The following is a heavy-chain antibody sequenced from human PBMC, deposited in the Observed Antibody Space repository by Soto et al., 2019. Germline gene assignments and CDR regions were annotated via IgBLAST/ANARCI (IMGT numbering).Heavy chain of an antibody. CDR1: GFTFSHYA. J-gene: IGHJ4*02. CDR3: AKDGSHNFDY. V-gene: IGHV3-30*18. CDR2: MSYDGSNE. D-gene: IGHD1-26*01. Sequence: QVQLVESGGGVVQPGRSLSFSCAASGFTFSHYAMHWVRQAPGKGLEWVELMSYDGSNEYYADSVKGRFTISRDNSKNTLYLQMNSLRAEDTAVYYCAKDGSHNFDYWGQGTLVTVSS.